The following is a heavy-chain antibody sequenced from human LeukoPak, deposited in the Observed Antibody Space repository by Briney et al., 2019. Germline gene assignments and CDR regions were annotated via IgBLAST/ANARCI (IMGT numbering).Heavy chain of an antibody. CDR1: GFTFSGSA. V-gene: IGHV3-73*01. CDR2: IRSKANSYAT. Sequence: GGSLRRSGAASGFTFSGSAMHWVRQASGKGRKWVGRIRSKANSYATEYAASVKVRLTISRDDSKNTAYRQMNSVKTEDKAASYCTAVAAGTPHYYYYYMDVWGKGTTVTVSS. CDR3: TAVAAGTPHYYYYYMDV. J-gene: IGHJ6*03. D-gene: IGHD6-13*01.